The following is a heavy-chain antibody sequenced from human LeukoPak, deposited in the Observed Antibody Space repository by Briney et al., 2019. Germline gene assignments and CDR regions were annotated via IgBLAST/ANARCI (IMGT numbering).Heavy chain of an antibody. J-gene: IGHJ4*02. V-gene: IGHV4-4*02. CDR3: TRENGAFSPFGF. CDR2: ISLSGLT. Sequence: PSETLSLTCGVSGGSITTTSFWSWVRQAPGQGLEWIGEISLSGLTNYNSSLSSRVTISLDRAKNHLSLNLRSVTAADTAIYYCTRENGAFSPFGFWGQGTVVTVSS. D-gene: IGHD2-8*01. CDR1: GGSITTTSF.